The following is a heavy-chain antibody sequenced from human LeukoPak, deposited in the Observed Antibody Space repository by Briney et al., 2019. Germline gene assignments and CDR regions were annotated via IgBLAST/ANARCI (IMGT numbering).Heavy chain of an antibody. D-gene: IGHD3-10*01. CDR1: GGSFSGYY. V-gene: IGHV4-34*01. CDR2: IYYSGST. J-gene: IGHJ4*02. CDR3: ASPMVRGVIITGGFDY. Sequence: PSETLSLTCAVYGGSFSGYYWSWIRQPPGKGLEWIGSIYYSGSTYYNPSLKSQVTISVDTSKNQFSLKLSSVTAADTAVYYCASPMVRGVIITGGFDYWGQGTLVTVSS.